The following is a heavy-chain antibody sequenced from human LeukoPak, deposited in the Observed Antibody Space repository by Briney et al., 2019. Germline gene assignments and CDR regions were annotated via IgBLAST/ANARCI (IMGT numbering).Heavy chain of an antibody. CDR1: GCSVSSNSAA. CDR3: SRELAWGPADY. V-gene: IGHV6-1*01. Sequence: SQTLSLTCAISGCSVSSNSAAWGWIRQSPSRGLEWLGRTYYRSGWYNDYALSVKSRITINPDTSKNQVSLQLNSVTPEDTAVYYRSRELAWGPADYWGQGTLVTVSS. CDR2: TYYRSGWYN. J-gene: IGHJ4*02. D-gene: IGHD7-27*01.